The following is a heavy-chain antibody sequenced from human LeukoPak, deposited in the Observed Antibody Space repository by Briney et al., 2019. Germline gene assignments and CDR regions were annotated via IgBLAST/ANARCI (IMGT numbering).Heavy chain of an antibody. CDR3: ARRSEDYWYFDL. Sequence: GGSLRLSCAASGFTFSRYWVIWVRQAPGKGLEWVAVTSSDGSHKYYADSVRGRFTISRDNSKNTLYLQMNSLRPEDAAVYYCARRSEDYWYFDLWGRGTLATVSS. J-gene: IGHJ2*01. CDR2: TSSDGSHK. CDR1: GFTFSRYW. V-gene: IGHV3-30*03.